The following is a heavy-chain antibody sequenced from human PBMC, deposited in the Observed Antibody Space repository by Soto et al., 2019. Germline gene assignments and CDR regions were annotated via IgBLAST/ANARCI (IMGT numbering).Heavy chain of an antibody. CDR3: VRGGAGADY. J-gene: IGHJ4*02. V-gene: IGHV4-59*01. CDR1: GGSISSYY. CDR2: IYYSGST. D-gene: IGHD3-10*01. Sequence: QVQLQESGPGLVKPSETLSLTCTVSGGSISSYYWSWIRQPPGKGLEWIGYIYYSGSTNYNPSLKSRVTISVDTSKNQFSLKLSSVTAADTAVYYCVRGGAGADYWGQGTLVTVSS.